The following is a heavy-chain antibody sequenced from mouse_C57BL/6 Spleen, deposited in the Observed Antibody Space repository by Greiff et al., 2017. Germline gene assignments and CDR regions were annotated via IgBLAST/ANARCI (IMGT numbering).Heavy chain of an antibody. CDR2: INPNNGGT. V-gene: IGHV1-18*01. J-gene: IGHJ1*03. CDR3: ARGLLRSTGYFDV. D-gene: IGHD1-1*01. Sequence: EVQLQQSGPELVKPGASVKIPCKASGYTFTDYNMAWVKQSHGKSLEWIGDINPNNGGTIYNQKFKGKATLTVDKSSSTAYMELRSLTSEDTAVYYCARGLLRSTGYFDVWGTGTTVTVSS. CDR1: GYTFTDYN.